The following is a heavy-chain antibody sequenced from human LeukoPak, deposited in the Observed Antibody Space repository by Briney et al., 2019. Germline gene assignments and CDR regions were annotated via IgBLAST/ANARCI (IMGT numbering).Heavy chain of an antibody. J-gene: IGHJ4*02. D-gene: IGHD4-23*01. CDR2: INPNSGGT. Sequence: ASVKVSCKASGYTFTGYYMHWVRQAPGQGLELMGRINPNSGGTNYAQKVQGRVTMTRDTSISTAYMELSRLRSDDTAVYYCARDSGGNSLFDYWGQGTLVTVSS. CDR3: ARDSGGNSLFDY. V-gene: IGHV1-2*06. CDR1: GYTFTGYY.